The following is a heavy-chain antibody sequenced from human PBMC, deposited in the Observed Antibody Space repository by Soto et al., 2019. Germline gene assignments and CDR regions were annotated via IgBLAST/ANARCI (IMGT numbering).Heavy chain of an antibody. J-gene: IGHJ4*02. D-gene: IGHD3-10*01. V-gene: IGHV3-23*01. Sequence: EVQLLESGGGLVQPGGSLRLSCAASGFTFSSYAMSWVRQAPGMGLEWVSAISGSGGSTYYADSVKGRFTISRDNSKNTLYLQMNSLRADDTAVHDCARETYDYGSVDYWGQGTLVTVSS. CDR2: ISGSGGST. CDR3: ARETYDYGSVDY. CDR1: GFTFSSYA.